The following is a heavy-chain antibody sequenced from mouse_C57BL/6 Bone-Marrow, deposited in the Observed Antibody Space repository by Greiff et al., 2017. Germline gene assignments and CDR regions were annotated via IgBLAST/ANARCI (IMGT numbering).Heavy chain of an antibody. CDR2: INPGSGGT. V-gene: IGHV1-54*01. CDR3: ARYYGSSYEYYFDY. Sequence: VQLQQSGAELVRPGTSVKVSCKASGYAFTNYLIEWVKQRPGQGLEWIGVINPGSGGTNYNEKFKGKATLTADKASSTAYMQLSSLTSEDSAVYFCARYYGSSYEYYFDYWGQGTTLTVSS. CDR1: GYAFTNYL. J-gene: IGHJ2*01. D-gene: IGHD1-1*01.